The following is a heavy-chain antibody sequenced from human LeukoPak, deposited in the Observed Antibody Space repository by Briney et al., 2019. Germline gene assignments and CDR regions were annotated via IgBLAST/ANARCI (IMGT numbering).Heavy chain of an antibody. D-gene: IGHD1-26*01. CDR2: ISYDGSNK. J-gene: IGHJ4*02. CDR3: ARGSRIVGATNA. V-gene: IGHV3-30*04. CDR1: GFTFSSYA. Sequence: GRSLRLSCAASGFTFSSYAMHRVRQAPGKGLEWVAVISYDGSNKYYADSVKGRFTISRDNSKNTLYLQMNSLRAEDTAVYYCARGSRIVGATNAWGQGTLVTVSS.